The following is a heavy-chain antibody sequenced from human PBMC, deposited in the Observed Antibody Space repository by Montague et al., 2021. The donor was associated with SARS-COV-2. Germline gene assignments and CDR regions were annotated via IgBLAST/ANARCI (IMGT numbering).Heavy chain of an antibody. V-gene: IGHV3-9*01. Sequence: SLRLSCAASGFTFGDYAMHWVRQVPGKGLEWDSGISWNSGSIGYADSVKGRFTISRDNAKNSLYLQMNSLRAEDTALYYCAKDIVRIVGGYYYYYGMDVWGQGTTVTVSS. CDR2: ISWNSGSI. D-gene: IGHD1-26*01. CDR3: AKDIVRIVGGYYYYYGMDV. CDR1: GFTFGDYA. J-gene: IGHJ6*02.